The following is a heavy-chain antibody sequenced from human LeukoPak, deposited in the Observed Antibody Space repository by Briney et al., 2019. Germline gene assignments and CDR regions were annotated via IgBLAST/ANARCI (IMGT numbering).Heavy chain of an antibody. Sequence: PGGSLRLSRAASGFTFSNYAMSWVRQAPGKGLEWVSGMSGSGGSTYYADSVKGRFTISRDNSKNTLYLQMNSLRAEDTAVYYCARYDTAMAGNPLAIFDYWGQGTLVTVSS. CDR1: GFTFSNYA. CDR3: ARYDTAMAGNPLAIFDY. D-gene: IGHD5-18*01. CDR2: MSGSGGST. J-gene: IGHJ4*02. V-gene: IGHV3-23*01.